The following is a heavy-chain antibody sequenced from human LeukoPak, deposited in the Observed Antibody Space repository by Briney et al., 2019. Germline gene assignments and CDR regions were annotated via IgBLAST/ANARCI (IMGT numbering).Heavy chain of an antibody. V-gene: IGHV3-30*03. Sequence: PGRSLRLSCAASGFTFSSYGMHWVRQAPGKGLEWVAVISYDGSNKYYADSVKGRFTISRDNSKNTLYLQMNSLRAEDTAVYYCARDKGGYGSGSSIDYWGQGTLVTVSS. J-gene: IGHJ4*02. CDR2: ISYDGSNK. D-gene: IGHD3-10*01. CDR3: ARDKGGYGSGSSIDY. CDR1: GFTFSSYG.